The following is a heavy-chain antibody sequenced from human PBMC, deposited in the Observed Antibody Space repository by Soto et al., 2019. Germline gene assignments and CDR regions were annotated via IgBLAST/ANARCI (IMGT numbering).Heavy chain of an antibody. CDR2: ISYDGSDK. J-gene: IGHJ3*01. V-gene: IGHV3-30*18. D-gene: IGHD1-26*01. CDR3: AKDLSVGATSGAFDV. CDR1: GFTFISYG. Sequence: PWGSLRLSCAASGFTFISYGIHFFRHSPFKWLERVAVISYDGSDKYYPDSVKGRFTISRDNSKNTLYLQMDSLRGEDTAVYYCAKDLSVGATSGAFDVWGQGTMVTVSS.